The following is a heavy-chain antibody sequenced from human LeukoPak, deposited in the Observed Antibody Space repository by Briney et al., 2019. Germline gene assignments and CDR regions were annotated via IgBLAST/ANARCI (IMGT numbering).Heavy chain of an antibody. D-gene: IGHD3-22*01. J-gene: IGHJ4*02. CDR2: IYWNDDK. CDR3: AHSLYYYDSRHPNLGGGFDY. CDR1: GFSLSTSGVG. V-gene: IGHV2-5*01. Sequence: SGPTLVNPTQTLTLTCTFSGFSLSTSGVGVGWIRQPPGKALEWLALIYWNDDKRYSPSLKSRLTITKDTSKNQVVLTMTNMDPVDTATYYCAHSLYYYDSRHPNLGGGFDYWGPGTLVIVSS.